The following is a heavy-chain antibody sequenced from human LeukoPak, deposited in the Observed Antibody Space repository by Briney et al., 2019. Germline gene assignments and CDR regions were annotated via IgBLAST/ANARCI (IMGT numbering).Heavy chain of an antibody. D-gene: IGHD2-15*01. CDR3: AKCSVGSCYHLDY. V-gene: IGHV4-59*01. CDR2: IYYSGST. J-gene: IGHJ4*02. Sequence: SETLSLTCTVSGGSISSYYWSWIRQPPGKGLEWIGYIYYSGSTNYNPSLKSRVTISVDTSKNQFSLKLSSVTAADTAVYYCAKCSVGSCYHLDYWGQGTLVTVSS. CDR1: GGSISSYY.